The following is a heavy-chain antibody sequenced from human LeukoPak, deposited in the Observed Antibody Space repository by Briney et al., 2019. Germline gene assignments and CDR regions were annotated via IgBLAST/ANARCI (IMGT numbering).Heavy chain of an antibody. CDR1: GYTFTSYD. J-gene: IGHJ4*02. V-gene: IGHV1-8*01. D-gene: IGHD2-21*02. CDR3: ARGKYCGGDCYSLDY. Sequence: ASVKVSCKPSGYTFTSYDINWVRQAPGQGLDWMGWMNPNSGNTGYAQKFQGRVTMTRNTSISTAYMELSSLRSEDTAVYHCARGKYCGGDCYSLDYWGQGTLVTVSS. CDR2: MNPNSGNT.